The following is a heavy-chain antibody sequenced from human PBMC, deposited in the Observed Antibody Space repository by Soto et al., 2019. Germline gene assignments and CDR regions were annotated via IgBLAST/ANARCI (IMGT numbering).Heavy chain of an antibody. D-gene: IGHD3-9*01. V-gene: IGHV6-1*01. CDR2: TYYRSKWYN. CDR3: ARDGVYHDILTGYLSPSGFDP. Sequence: QAVSLSGASSGGSDSSNSGARYRKKQSPSRGLEWLGRTYYRSKWYNDYAVSVKSRTTINPDTSKNQFSLQLNSVTPEDTAVYYCARDGVYHDILTGYLSPSGFDPWGQGSLDTV. J-gene: IGHJ5*02. CDR1: GGSDSSNSGA.